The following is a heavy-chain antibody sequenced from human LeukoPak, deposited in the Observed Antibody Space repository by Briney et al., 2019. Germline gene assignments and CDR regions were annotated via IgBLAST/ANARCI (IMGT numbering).Heavy chain of an antibody. CDR2: ISPYNGNT. Sequence: ASVKVSRKASGYTFTSFGIGWLRQAPGQGLEWMGWISPYNGNTKYAQKFQGRVIMTTDTSTSTVYMELRSLTSDDTAVYYCAGQGGYAWSWFDPWGQGTLVTVSS. CDR3: AGQGGYAWSWFDP. D-gene: IGHD3-3*01. CDR1: GYTFTSFG. V-gene: IGHV1-18*01. J-gene: IGHJ5*02.